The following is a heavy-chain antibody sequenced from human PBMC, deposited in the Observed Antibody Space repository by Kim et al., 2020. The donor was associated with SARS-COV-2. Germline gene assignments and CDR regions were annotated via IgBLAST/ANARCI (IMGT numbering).Heavy chain of an antibody. CDR2: ISYDGSNK. Sequence: GGSLRLSCAASGFTFSSYAMHWVRQAPGKGLEWVAVISYDGSNKYYADSVKGRFTISRDNSKNTLYLQMNSLRAEDTAVYYCARDLGITMIVVVSPRGAFDIWGGGTMVTVSS. J-gene: IGHJ3*02. CDR1: GFTFSSYA. D-gene: IGHD3-22*01. CDR3: ARDLGITMIVVVSPRGAFDI. V-gene: IGHV3-30*04.